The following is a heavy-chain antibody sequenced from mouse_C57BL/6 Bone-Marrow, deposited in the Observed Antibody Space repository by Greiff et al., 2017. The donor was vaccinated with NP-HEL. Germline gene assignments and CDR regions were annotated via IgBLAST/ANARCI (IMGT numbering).Heavy chain of an antibody. J-gene: IGHJ4*01. V-gene: IGHV6-3*01. D-gene: IGHD2-1*01. CDR3: TGPGKRMDY. Sequence: EVKLMESGGGLVQPGGSMKLSCVASGFTFSNYWMNWVRQSPEKGLEWVAQIRLKSDNYATHYAESVKGRFTISRDDSKSSVYLQMNNLRAEDTGIYYCTGPGKRMDYWGQGTSVTVSS. CDR2: IRLKSDNYAT. CDR1: GFTFSNYW.